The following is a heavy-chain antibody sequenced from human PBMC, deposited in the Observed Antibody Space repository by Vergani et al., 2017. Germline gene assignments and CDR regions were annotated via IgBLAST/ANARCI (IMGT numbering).Heavy chain of an antibody. CDR3: ARSSGWYVYYMDV. CDR1: GFTFSSYG. D-gene: IGHD6-19*01. CDR2: ISYDGSNN. J-gene: IGHJ6*03. Sequence: QVQLVESGGGVVQPGRSLRLSCAASGFTFSSYGMHWVRQAPGKGLEWVAVISYDGSNNYYADSVKGRFTISRDNYKNTLYLQMNSLRAEDTAVYYCARSSGWYVYYMDVWGKGTTVTVSS. V-gene: IGHV3-30*03.